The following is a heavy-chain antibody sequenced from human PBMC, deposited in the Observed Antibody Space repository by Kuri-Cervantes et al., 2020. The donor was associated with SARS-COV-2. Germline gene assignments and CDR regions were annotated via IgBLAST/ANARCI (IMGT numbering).Heavy chain of an antibody. CDR1: GXPXSSXA. Sequence: GGSLRLXCAASGXPXSSXAMXWVRQAPGKGXEWXSGLGXXGDVTYYAXSVKGRXTISRDNSKNALSLQMTSLTVGDTAXXYCAKXTVXTRVYSIDVWGQGTTVTV. CDR2: LGXXGDVT. J-gene: IGHJ6*02. D-gene: IGHD4-17*01. CDR3: AKXTVXTRVYSIDV. V-gene: IGHV3-23*01.